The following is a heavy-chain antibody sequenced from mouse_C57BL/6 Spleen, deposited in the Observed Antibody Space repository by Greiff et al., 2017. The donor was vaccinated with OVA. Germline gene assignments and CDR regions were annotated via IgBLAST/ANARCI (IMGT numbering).Heavy chain of an antibody. D-gene: IGHD2-3*01. CDR2: ISDGGSYT. CDR3: GGDFEGYSWYCDV. V-gene: IGHV5-4*01. J-gene: IGHJ1*03. CDR1: GFTFSSYA. Sequence: EVKLVESGGGLVKPGGSLKLSCAASGFTFSSYAMSWVRQTPEKRLEWVATISDGGSYTYYPDNVKGRFTISRDNAKNILYLQMSHLKSEDTAMYYCGGDFEGYSWYCDVWGTGTTVTVSS.